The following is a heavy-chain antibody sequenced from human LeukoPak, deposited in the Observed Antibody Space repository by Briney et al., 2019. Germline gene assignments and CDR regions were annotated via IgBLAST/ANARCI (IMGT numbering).Heavy chain of an antibody. D-gene: IGHD3-22*01. CDR3: ARKYYYDSSGSDAFDI. CDR1: GFTFSSYW. Sequence: PGGSLRLSCTASGFTFSSYWMNWVRQAPGKGLGWVSVMYSGGSTYYADSVQGRFSISRDSSKNTVDLQMNSLRAEDTAVYYCARKYYYDSSGSDAFDIWGQGTMVTVSS. J-gene: IGHJ3*02. V-gene: IGHV3-53*01. CDR2: MYSGGST.